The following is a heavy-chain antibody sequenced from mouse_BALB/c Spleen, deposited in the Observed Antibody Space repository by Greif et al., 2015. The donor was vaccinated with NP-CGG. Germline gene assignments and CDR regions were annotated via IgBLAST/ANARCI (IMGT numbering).Heavy chain of an antibody. CDR2: ILPGSGST. CDR1: GYTFSSYW. J-gene: IGHJ3*01. D-gene: IGHD1-1*01. V-gene: IGHV1-9*01. Sequence: QVQLQQSGAELMKPGASVKISCKATGYTFSSYWIEWVKQRPGHGLEWIGEILPGSGSTNYNEKFKGKATFTADTSSNTAYMQLSSLTSEDSAVYYCASGYGSSYRFAYWGQGTLVTVSA. CDR3: ASGYGSSYRFAY.